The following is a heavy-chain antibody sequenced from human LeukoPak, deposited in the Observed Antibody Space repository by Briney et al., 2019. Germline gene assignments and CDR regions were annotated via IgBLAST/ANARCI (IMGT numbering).Heavy chain of an antibody. V-gene: IGHV1-69*05. J-gene: IGHJ5*02. CDR3: ARLKGSILTGYWFDP. Sequence: SVKVSCKASGGTFSSYAISWVRQAPGQGLEWMGGIIPIFGTANYAQKFQGRVTITTDESTSTAYMELSSLRSEDTAMYYCARLKGSILTGYWFDPWGQGTLVTVSS. D-gene: IGHD3-9*01. CDR1: GGTFSSYA. CDR2: IIPIFGTA.